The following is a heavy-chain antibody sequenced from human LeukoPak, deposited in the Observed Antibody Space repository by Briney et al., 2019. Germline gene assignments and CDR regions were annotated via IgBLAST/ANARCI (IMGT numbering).Heavy chain of an antibody. D-gene: IGHD3-10*01. CDR3: ARDYYYVDS. Sequence: SETLSLTCTVSGASITSGSYYWGWIRQPPGKGLEWIGSLYSTGNLYYKPSLKSRVSISLDTSKNHFSLKLTSVTAADTAVYYCARDYYYVDSWGQGTLVTVSS. J-gene: IGHJ4*02. CDR1: GASITSGSYY. CDR2: LYSTGNL. V-gene: IGHV4-39*02.